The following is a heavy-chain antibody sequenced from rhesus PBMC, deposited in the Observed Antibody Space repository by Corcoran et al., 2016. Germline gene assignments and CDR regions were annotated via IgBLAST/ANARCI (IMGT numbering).Heavy chain of an antibody. D-gene: IGHD6-25*01. V-gene: IGHV2-174*01. CDR2: IYWDDDK. Sequence: QVTLKESGPALVKPTQTLTLTCPFSGFSLTTSGMGVGWIRQPPGKALEWLALIYWDDDKRYSTSLKSRLTISKDTSKNQVVLTMTNMDPVDAATYYCARRGFSGRRNSFDYWGQGVLVTVSS. CDR1: GFSLTTSGMG. J-gene: IGHJ4*01. CDR3: ARRGFSGRRNSFDY.